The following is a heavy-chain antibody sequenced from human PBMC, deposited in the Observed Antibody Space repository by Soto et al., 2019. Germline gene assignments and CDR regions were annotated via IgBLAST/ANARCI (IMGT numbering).Heavy chain of an antibody. Sequence: ASVKVSCKASGYALTSYGISWVRQAPGQGLEWMGWISAYNGNTNYAQKLQGRVTMTTDTSTSTAYMELRSLRSDDTAVYYCARVWCISTSCYAATYYYYGMDVWG. CDR3: ARVWCISTSCYAATYYYYGMDV. CDR2: ISAYNGNT. D-gene: IGHD2-2*01. J-gene: IGHJ6*02. V-gene: IGHV1-18*01. CDR1: GYALTSYG.